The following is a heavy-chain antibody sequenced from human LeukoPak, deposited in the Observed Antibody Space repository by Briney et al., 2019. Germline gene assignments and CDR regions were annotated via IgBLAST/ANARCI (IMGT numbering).Heavy chain of an antibody. D-gene: IGHD3-22*01. CDR3: ARVAASGYYPVELDY. J-gene: IGHJ4*02. Sequence: SETLSLTCTVSGGSISGHYWSWLRQPPGKGLEWIGYIYHSGSTSYNPSLKSRVTISVATSKNQFSLKLSSATAADTAVYYCARVAASGYYPVELDYWGQGTLVTVSS. V-gene: IGHV4-59*11. CDR2: IYHSGST. CDR1: GGSISGHY.